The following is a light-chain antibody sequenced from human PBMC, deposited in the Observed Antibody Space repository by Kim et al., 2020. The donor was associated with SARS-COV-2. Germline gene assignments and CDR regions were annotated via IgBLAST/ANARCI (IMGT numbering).Light chain of an antibody. J-gene: IGLJ2*01. CDR1: NIGSKG. Sequence: GNTAMVTRGGNNIGSKGVPWYQQKPGQAPVLVIYYDSDRHSGIPERFSGSNSGNTATLTISRVEAGDEADYYCQVWDSSSDHVVFGGGTQLTVL. CDR3: QVWDSSSDHVV. CDR2: YDS. V-gene: IGLV3-21*04.